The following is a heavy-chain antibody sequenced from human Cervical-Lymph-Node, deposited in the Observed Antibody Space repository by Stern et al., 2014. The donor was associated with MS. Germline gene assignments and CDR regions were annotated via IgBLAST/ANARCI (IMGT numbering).Heavy chain of an antibody. V-gene: IGHV3-33*01. CDR1: GFTFSNYG. D-gene: IGHD1-7*01. CDR2: IWYDGNKK. J-gene: IGHJ4*02. CDR3: ARGNWNYEGMGY. Sequence: MQLVESGGGVVQPGRSLRLSCAASGFTFSNYGMHWVLQAPGQGLEWLAVIWYDGNKKYYADSVKGRFTISRDNSKNTLFLQMISLTAEDTALYYCARGNWNYEGMGYWGQGTLVTVSS.